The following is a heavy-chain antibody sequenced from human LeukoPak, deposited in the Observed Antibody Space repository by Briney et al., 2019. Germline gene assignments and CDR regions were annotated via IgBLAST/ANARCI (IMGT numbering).Heavy chain of an antibody. D-gene: IGHD6-13*01. CDR1: GFNFMVHG. CDR2: ISNTGSTI. Sequence: GGSLRLSCATSGFNFMVHGINWVRQAPGKELEWISYISNTGSTIYYADSVQGRFTISRDDGKTSVYLQMNSLRVEDTAVYYCARDSALRIWGQGTLVTVSS. V-gene: IGHV3-48*01. CDR3: ARDSALRI. J-gene: IGHJ4*02.